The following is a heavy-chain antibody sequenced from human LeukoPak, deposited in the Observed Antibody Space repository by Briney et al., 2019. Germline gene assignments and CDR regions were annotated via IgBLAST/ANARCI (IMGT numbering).Heavy chain of an antibody. J-gene: IGHJ4*02. D-gene: IGHD3-10*01. Sequence: GSSVKVSCKASGYTFTSYGISWVRQAPGQGLEWMGWISAYNGNTNYAQKLQGRVTMTTDTSTSTAYMELRSLRSDDTAVYYCARDTAYYYGSGSLYWGQGTLVTVSS. V-gene: IGHV1-18*01. CDR2: ISAYNGNT. CDR3: ARDTAYYYGSGSLY. CDR1: GYTFTSYG.